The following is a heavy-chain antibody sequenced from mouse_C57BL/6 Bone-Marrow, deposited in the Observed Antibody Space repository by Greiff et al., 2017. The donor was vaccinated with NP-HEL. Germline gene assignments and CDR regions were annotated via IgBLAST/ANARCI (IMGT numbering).Heavy chain of an antibody. CDR3: AREYYYAMDY. CDR2: IYPRSGNT. J-gene: IGHJ4*01. CDR1: GYTFTSYG. V-gene: IGHV1-81*01. Sequence: VQLQQSGAELARPGASVKLSCKASGYTFTSYGISWVKQRTGPGLEWIGEIYPRSGNTYYNEKFKGKATLTADKSSSTAYMELRSLTSEDSAVYFCAREYYYAMDYWGQGTSVTVSS.